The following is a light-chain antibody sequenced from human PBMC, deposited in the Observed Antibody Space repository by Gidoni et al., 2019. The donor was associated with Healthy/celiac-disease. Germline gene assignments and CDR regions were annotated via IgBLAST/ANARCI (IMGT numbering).Light chain of an antibody. Sequence: QSALTQPPSASGSPGQSVTISCTGTSSDVGGYNYVSWYQQHPGQAPKLIIYEVSKRPSGVPDRFSGSKSGNTASLTVSGLQAEDEADYYCSSYAGSNNLGFGGGTKLTVL. J-gene: IGLJ3*02. CDR2: EVS. CDR1: SSDVGGYNY. CDR3: SSYAGSNNLG. V-gene: IGLV2-8*01.